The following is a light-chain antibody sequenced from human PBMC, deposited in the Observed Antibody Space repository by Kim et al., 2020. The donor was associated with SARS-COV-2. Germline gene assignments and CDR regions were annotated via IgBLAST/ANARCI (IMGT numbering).Light chain of an antibody. J-gene: IGLJ3*02. CDR3: SSYAGSNNWM. Sequence: GQSVTSSCTGTSSDVGGYNYVSWYQQHPGKAPKLMIYEVSKRPSGVPDRFSGSKSGNTASLTVSGLQADDEADYYCSSYAGSNNWMFGGGTQLTVL. V-gene: IGLV2-8*01. CDR1: SSDVGGYNY. CDR2: EVS.